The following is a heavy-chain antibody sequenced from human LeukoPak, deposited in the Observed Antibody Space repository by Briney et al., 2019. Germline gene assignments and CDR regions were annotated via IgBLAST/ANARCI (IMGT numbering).Heavy chain of an antibody. CDR3: AKGPGMYYFDF. CDR1: GFTFDDYA. J-gene: IGHJ4*02. CDR2: ISWNSGSI. Sequence: PGGSLRLSCAASGFTFDDYAMHWVRQAPGKGLEWVSDISWNSGSIGYADSVKGRFTISRDNAKNSLYRQMNSLRAEDTALYYCAKGPGMYYFDFWGQGTLVTVSS. V-gene: IGHV3-9*01. D-gene: IGHD1-26*01.